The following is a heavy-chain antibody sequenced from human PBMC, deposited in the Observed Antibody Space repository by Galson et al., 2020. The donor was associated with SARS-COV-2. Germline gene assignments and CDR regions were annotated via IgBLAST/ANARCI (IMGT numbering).Heavy chain of an antibody. CDR3: ARVWREELSIRSWYFDL. J-gene: IGHJ2*01. Sequence: ASETLSLTCNISGGSFSSRSYHWGWVRQPPGKGLEWIGTIFYSGSTYYNPSLKSRVTISLDRSRNQVSLTPKSVTAADTALYYCARVWREELSIRSWYFDLWGRGSLVTVSS. V-gene: IGHV4-39*07. CDR1: GGSFSSRSYH. D-gene: IGHD1-7*01. CDR2: IFYSGST.